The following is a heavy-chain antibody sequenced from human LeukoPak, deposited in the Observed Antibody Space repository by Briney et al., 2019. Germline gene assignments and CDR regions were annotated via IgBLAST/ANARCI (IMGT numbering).Heavy chain of an antibody. CDR1: GGSISSYY. V-gene: IGHV4-59*01. Sequence: SETLFLTCTVSGGSISSYYWSWIRQPPGKGLEWLGHIFYSGDTRYNPSLKSRITISVDTSKNQFSLRLTSVTAADTAVYYCARDAIDCCSGSPIYWDQGTLVTVSP. D-gene: IGHD3-10*02. CDR2: IFYSGDT. J-gene: IGHJ4*02. CDR3: ARDAIDCCSGSPIY.